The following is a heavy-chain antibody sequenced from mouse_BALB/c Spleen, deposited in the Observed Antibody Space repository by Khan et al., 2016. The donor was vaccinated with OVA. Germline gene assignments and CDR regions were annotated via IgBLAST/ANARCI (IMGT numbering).Heavy chain of an antibody. J-gene: IGHJ2*01. Sequence: EVQLQESGPGLVKPSQSLSLTCTVTAYSITSDYAWTWLRQFPGNKLEWMGYISYSGSTSYNASLTSRISITRDTSKNQFFLQMISVTTEDTATYYCAGSRFYHRYSFFDYWGQGTTLTVSS. D-gene: IGHD2-14*01. V-gene: IGHV3-2*02. CDR3: AGSRFYHRYSFFDY. CDR1: AYSITSDYA. CDR2: ISYSGST.